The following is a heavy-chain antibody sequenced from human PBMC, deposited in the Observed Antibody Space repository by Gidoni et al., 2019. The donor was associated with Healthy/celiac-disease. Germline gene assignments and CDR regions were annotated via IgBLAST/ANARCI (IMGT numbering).Heavy chain of an antibody. CDR2: INHSGST. V-gene: IGHV4-34*01. Sequence: QVQLQQWGAGLLKPSETLSLTCAVYGGSFSGYYWSWIRQPPGKGLEWIGEINHSGSTNYNPSLKSGVTISVDTSKNQFSLKLSSVTAADTAVYYCARRVRVGYYYGMDVWGQGTTVTVSS. J-gene: IGHJ6*02. CDR1: GGSFSGYY. CDR3: ARRVRVGYYYGMDV. D-gene: IGHD2-15*01.